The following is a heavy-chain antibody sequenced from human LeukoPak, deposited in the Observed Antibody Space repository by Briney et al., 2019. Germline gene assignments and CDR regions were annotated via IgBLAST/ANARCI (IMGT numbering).Heavy chain of an antibody. V-gene: IGHV5-10-1*01. Sequence: GESLNTSWKRPGYSFTSYRSSWVRQMPGKGLGWMGRIDHDDSYTNYSPSFQGQVTISADKSISTAYLQLSSLKASDTAMYYCATPIDSHDSFDFWGQGTLVTVSS. CDR1: GYSFTSYR. CDR3: ATPIDSHDSFDF. D-gene: IGHD3-3*01. J-gene: IGHJ4*02. CDR2: IDHDDSYT.